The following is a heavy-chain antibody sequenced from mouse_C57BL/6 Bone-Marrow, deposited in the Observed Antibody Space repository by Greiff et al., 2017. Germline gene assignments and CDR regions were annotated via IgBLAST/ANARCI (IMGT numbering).Heavy chain of an antibody. CDR1: GFTFSDYY. V-gene: IGHV5-12*01. D-gene: IGHD1-1*01. CDR2: ISNGGGST. J-gene: IGHJ1*03. Sequence: EVKLVESGGGLVQPGGSLKLSCAASGFTFSDYYMYWVRQTPEKRLEWVAYISNGGGSTYYPDTVKGRFTISRDNAKNTLYLQMSRLKSEDTAMYYCARYYYGGYFDVWGTGTTVTVSS. CDR3: ARYYYGGYFDV.